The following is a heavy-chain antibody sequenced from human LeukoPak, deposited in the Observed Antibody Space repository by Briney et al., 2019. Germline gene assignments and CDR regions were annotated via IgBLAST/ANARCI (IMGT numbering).Heavy chain of an antibody. CDR1: GFTFSKYT. V-gene: IGHV3-30*04. CDR3: ARGDFGVVITYSWFDP. D-gene: IGHD3-3*01. J-gene: IGHJ5*02. Sequence: GGSLRLSCAASGFTFSKYTIHWVRQAPGKGLEWVAVISNDGSNEYYADSVKGRFTISRDNSKNTLYLQMDSLRAEDTAVYYCARGDFGVVITYSWFDPWGQGTLVTVSS. CDR2: ISNDGSNE.